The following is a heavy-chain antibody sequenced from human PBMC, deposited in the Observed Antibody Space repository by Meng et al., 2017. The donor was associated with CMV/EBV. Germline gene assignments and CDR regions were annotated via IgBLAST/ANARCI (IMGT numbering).Heavy chain of an antibody. CDR3: AREFRNGSYLRHWYFDL. D-gene: IGHD1-26*01. Sequence: GGSLRLSCAASGFTLSSYWMSWVRQAPGKGLEWVANIKQDGSEKYYVDSVKGRFTISRDNAKNSLYLQMNSLRAEDTAVYYCAREFRNGSYLRHWYFDLWGRGTLVTVSS. J-gene: IGHJ2*01. CDR1: GFTLSSYW. CDR2: IKQDGSEK. V-gene: IGHV3-7*01.